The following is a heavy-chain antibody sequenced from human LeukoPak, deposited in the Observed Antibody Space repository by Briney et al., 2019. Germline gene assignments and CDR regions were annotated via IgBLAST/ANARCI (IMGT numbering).Heavy chain of an antibody. CDR2: IRYDGSNK. CDR3: AKDDIVVVPAAISGWYYFDY. Sequence: PGGSLRLSCAASGFTFSSYGMHWVRQAPGKGLEWVAFIRYDGSNKYYADSVKGRFTISRDNSKNTLYLQMNSLRAEDTAVYYCAKDDIVVVPAAISGWYYFDYWGQGTLVTVSS. D-gene: IGHD2-2*02. V-gene: IGHV3-30*02. CDR1: GFTFSSYG. J-gene: IGHJ4*02.